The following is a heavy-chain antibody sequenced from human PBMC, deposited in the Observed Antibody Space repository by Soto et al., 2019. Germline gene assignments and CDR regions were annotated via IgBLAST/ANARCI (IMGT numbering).Heavy chain of an antibody. D-gene: IGHD3-22*01. CDR2: ISAYNGNT. Sequence: ASVKVSCKASGYTVTSYGISWVRQAPGQGLEWMGWISAYNGNTNYAQKLQGRATMTTDTSTSTAYMELRSLRSDDTAVYYCARDYYDSSGYGEKDYWGQGTLVTVSS. CDR1: GYTVTSYG. V-gene: IGHV1-18*04. CDR3: ARDYYDSSGYGEKDY. J-gene: IGHJ4*02.